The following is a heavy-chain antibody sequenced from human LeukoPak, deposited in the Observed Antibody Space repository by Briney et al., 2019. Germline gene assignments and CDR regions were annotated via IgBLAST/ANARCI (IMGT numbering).Heavy chain of an antibody. J-gene: IGHJ4*02. V-gene: IGHV3-64D*06. Sequence: GGSLRLSCSASGFTFSSCAMHWVRQAGREVVEYVSAISSNGGSTYCAYSVKSRFTNSKGNSKNTLYLQMSCLRAEDTAVYYCVKSSSSWYEFVHRGQGTLVTVSS. D-gene: IGHD6-13*01. CDR3: VKSSSSWYEFVH. CDR1: GFTFSSCA. CDR2: ISSNGGST.